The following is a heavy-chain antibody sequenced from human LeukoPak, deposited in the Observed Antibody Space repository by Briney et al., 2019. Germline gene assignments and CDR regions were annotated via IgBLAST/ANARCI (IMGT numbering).Heavy chain of an antibody. J-gene: IGHJ6*02. V-gene: IGHV3-23*01. CDR1: GFTFTSYA. Sequence: PGGSLRLSCAASGFTFTSYAMSWVRQTPLKGLEWVAALSASGTATYYTNSVKGRFTISRDISKNTLSLQMNSLRADDTAVYYCAKALDSYCSGGDCYPRYYHGMDVWGQGTTVTASS. CDR3: AKALDSYCSGGDCYPRYYHGMDV. D-gene: IGHD2-15*01. CDR2: LSASGTAT.